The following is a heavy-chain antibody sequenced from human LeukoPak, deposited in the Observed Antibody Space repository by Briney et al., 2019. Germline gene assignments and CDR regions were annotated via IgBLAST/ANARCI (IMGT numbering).Heavy chain of an antibody. CDR3: ARAGDDSSGGYDY. D-gene: IGHD6-19*01. V-gene: IGHV1-2*02. J-gene: IGHJ4*02. CDR2: INPNSGGT. CDR1: GYTFTGYY. Sequence: GASETVSCKASGYTFTGYYMHWVRQAPGQGLEWMGWINPNSGGTNYAQKVQGRVTMTRDTSISTAYMELSGLTSDDAAVYYCARAGDDSSGGYDYWGQGTLVTVSS.